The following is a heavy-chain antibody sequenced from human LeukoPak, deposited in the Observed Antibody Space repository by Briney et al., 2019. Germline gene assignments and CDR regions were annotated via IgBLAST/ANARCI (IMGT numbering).Heavy chain of an antibody. CDR3: AKGMIYCSGGTCYFGTFDI. Sequence: GGSLRLSCAASGFTFSNYVMSWVRQAPGKGLEWVSGVSGGGGSTYYADSVKGRFTISRDNSKDTLYLQMKSLRAEDTAVYYCAKGMIYCSGGTCYFGTFDIWGQGTMVTVSS. CDR1: GFTFSNYV. CDR2: VSGGGGST. V-gene: IGHV3-23*01. D-gene: IGHD2-15*01. J-gene: IGHJ3*02.